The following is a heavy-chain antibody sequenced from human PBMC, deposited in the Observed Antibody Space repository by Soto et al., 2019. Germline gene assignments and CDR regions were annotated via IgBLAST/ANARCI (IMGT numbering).Heavy chain of an antibody. Sequence: HGKLVQSGPEVKKPGASVKVSCTASGYSFSGYDITWVRQAPGQGLEWLGWVSTSIRSTMSAEKLQGRLTMTTDISTTTVYMELRGLTSDDTAVYYCARDSGAALYGEDALDIWGQGTMVSVSS. CDR3: ARDSGAALYGEDALDI. CDR1: GYSFSGYD. J-gene: IGHJ3*02. CDR2: VSTSIRST. D-gene: IGHD3-10*01. V-gene: IGHV1-18*04.